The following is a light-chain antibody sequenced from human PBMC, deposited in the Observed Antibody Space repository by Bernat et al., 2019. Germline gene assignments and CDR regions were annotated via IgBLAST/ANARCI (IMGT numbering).Light chain of an antibody. V-gene: IGLV2-14*01. CDR1: SSDVGGYNY. CDR2: DVS. Sequence: QSALTQPASVSGSPGQSITISCTGTSSDVGGYNYVFWYQQHPGKAPKLMIYDVSNRPSGGSNRFSGSKSGSTASLTISGLQAEDEADYYCSSYTSSSTPGGVFGGGTKLTVL. CDR3: SSYTSSSTPGGV. J-gene: IGLJ2*01.